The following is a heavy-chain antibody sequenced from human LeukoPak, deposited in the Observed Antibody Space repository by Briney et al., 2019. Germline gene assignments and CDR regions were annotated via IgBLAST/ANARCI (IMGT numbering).Heavy chain of an antibody. CDR3: ARELGITMDGNYYYMDV. CDR2: MNPNSGNT. CDR1: GYTFTSYD. V-gene: IGHV1-8*01. J-gene: IGHJ6*03. Sequence: ASVKVSCKASGYTFTSYDINWVRQATGQGLEWMGWMNPNSGNTGYAQKFQGRVTMTRNTSISTAYMELSSLRSEDTAVCFCARELGITMDGNYYYMDVWGKGTTVTVSS. D-gene: IGHD3-10*01.